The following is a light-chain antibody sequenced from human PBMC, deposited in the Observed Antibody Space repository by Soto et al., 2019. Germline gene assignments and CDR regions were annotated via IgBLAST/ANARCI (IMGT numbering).Light chain of an antibody. Sequence: QLVLTQPPSASGTPGQRVTISCSGRRSNIESNTVNWYQQLQGTASKLLIHANNQRPSGVPDRFSGSKSGTSASLAISWLQSEEADYYCAARDDSLNGYVFGTGTKCTVL. CDR3: AARDDSLNGYV. CDR1: RSNIESNT. V-gene: IGLV1-44*01. CDR2: ANN. J-gene: IGLJ1*01.